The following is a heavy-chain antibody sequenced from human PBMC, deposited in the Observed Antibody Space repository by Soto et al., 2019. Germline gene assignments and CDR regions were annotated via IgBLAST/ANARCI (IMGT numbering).Heavy chain of an antibody. CDR1: GYTFTSYA. J-gene: IGHJ4*02. CDR2: INAGNGNT. CDR3: AMGLYDYGHYVGDY. Sequence: QVQLVQSGAEVKKPGASVKVSCKASGYTFTSYAMHWVREAPGQRLEWMGWINAGNGNTKYSQKFQGRVTITRDTSASTAYMELSRLRSEDTAVYDCAMGLYDYGHYVGDYWGQGTLVTVSS. V-gene: IGHV1-3*01. D-gene: IGHD4-17*01.